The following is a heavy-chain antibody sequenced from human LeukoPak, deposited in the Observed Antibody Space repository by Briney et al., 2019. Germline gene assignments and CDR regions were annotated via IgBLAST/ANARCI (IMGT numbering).Heavy chain of an antibody. CDR2: IYYSGST. J-gene: IGHJ3*02. V-gene: IGHV4-30-4*08. Sequence: PSQTLSLTCTVSGGSISSGDYYWSWLRQPPGTGLEWIGYIYYSGSTYYNPSLKSRVTISVDTSKNQFSLKLSSVTAADTAVYYCARDEKTYYDFWSGNIPGAFDIWGQGTMVTVSS. CDR3: ARDEKTYYDFWSGNIPGAFDI. CDR1: GGSISSGDYY. D-gene: IGHD3-3*01.